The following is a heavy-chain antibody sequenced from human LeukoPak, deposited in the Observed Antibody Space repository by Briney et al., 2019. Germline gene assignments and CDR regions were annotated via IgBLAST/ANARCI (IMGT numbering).Heavy chain of an antibody. J-gene: IGHJ3*02. CDR2: IYYSGST. D-gene: IGHD2-2*02. CDR1: GGSISSGGYY. Sequence: PSQTLSLTCTVSGGSISSGGYYWSWIRQHPGKGLEWIGYIYYSGSTYYNPSLKSRVTISVDTSKNQFSLKLSSVTAADTAVYYCARDTTSPILGDDAFDIWGQGTMVTVSS. CDR3: ARDTTSPILGDDAFDI. V-gene: IGHV4-31*03.